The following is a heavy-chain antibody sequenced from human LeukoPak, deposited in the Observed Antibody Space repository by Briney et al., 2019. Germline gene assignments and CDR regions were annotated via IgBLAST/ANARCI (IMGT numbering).Heavy chain of an antibody. V-gene: IGHV4-39*07. J-gene: IGHJ4*02. D-gene: IGHD5-18*01. CDR2: IYYSGST. CDR1: GGSISSSSYY. Sequence: SETLSLTCTVSGGSISSSSYYWGWIRQPPGKGLEWIGSIYYSGSTYYNPSLKSRVTISVDTSKNQFSLKLSSVTAADTAVYYCARGARGYSYGWGQGTLVTVSS. CDR3: ARGARGYSYG.